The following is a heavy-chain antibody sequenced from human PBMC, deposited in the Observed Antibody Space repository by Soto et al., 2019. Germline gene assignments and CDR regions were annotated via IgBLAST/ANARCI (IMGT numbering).Heavy chain of an antibody. CDR3: ARDGGYSSSSPFDY. Sequence: ASVKVSCKASGYTFTGYYMHCVRQAPGQGLEWMGWINPNSGGTNYAQKFQGWVTMTRDTSISTAYMELSRLRSDDTAVYYCARDGGYSSSSPFDYWGQGTLVTVSS. CDR1: GYTFTGYY. CDR2: INPNSGGT. J-gene: IGHJ4*02. D-gene: IGHD6-6*01. V-gene: IGHV1-2*04.